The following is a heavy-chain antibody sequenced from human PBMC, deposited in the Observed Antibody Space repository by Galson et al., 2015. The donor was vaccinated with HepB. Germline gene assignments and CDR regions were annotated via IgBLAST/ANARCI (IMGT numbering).Heavy chain of an antibody. J-gene: IGHJ6*02. V-gene: IGHV3-53*01. CDR3: ARERFSSDSSYGMDV. CDR1: GFTVSSNY. CDR2: IYSGVST. Sequence: SLRLSCAASGFTVSSNYMSWVRQAPGKGLECVSVIYSGVSTWYADSAKGRFIISRDNSKNTLYLQMSSLRAEDTAVYYCARERFSSDSSYGMDVWGQGMTVTVSS. D-gene: IGHD6-19*01.